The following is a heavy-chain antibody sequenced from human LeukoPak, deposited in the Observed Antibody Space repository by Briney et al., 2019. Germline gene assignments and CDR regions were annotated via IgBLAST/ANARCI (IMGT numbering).Heavy chain of an antibody. J-gene: IGHJ3*02. CDR1: GGSISSGSYS. CDR3: ARSDGYGLVGI. Sequence: SETLSLTCTVSGGSISSGSYSWSWIRQPAGQGLEWIGHIYTSGRNNYNPSLKSRVTMSIDTSKNHFSLRLSSVTAADTAVYYCARSDGYGLVGIWGQGTMVTVSS. V-gene: IGHV4-61*09. CDR2: IYTSGRN. D-gene: IGHD3-10*01.